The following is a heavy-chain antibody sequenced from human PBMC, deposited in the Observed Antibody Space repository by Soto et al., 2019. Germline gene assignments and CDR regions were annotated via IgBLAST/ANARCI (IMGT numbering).Heavy chain of an antibody. D-gene: IGHD4-17*01. CDR3: ARAMTTVTTIDY. CDR2: ITHSGST. J-gene: IGHJ4*02. CDR1: GGSFSGYY. Sequence: TSDTLSLTCAVYGGSFSGYYWSWIRQPPGKGLEWIGEITHSGSTNYNPPLKSRVTISVDTSKNHFSLKLSSVTAADTAVYYCARAMTTVTTIDYWGQGTLVTVSS. V-gene: IGHV4-34*01.